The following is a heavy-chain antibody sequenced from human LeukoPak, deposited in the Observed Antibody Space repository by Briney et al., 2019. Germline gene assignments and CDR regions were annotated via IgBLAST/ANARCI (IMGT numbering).Heavy chain of an antibody. CDR2: INHSGST. CDR1: GGSFSGYY. CDR3: ARGSGIAAVNDY. J-gene: IGHJ4*02. V-gene: IGHV4-34*01. D-gene: IGHD6-13*01. Sequence: PSETLSLTCAVYGGSFSGYYWSWIRQPPGKGLEWIGEINHSGSTNYNPSLKSRVTISVDTSKNQFSLKLSSVTVADTAVYYCARGSGIAAVNDYWGQGTLVTVSS.